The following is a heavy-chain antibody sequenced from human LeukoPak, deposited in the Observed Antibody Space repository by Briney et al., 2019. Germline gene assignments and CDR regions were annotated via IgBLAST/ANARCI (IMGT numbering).Heavy chain of an antibody. J-gene: IGHJ4*02. CDR3: ARDSDGIDY. CDR2: IWYDGSNK. CDR1: GFTFSSYG. V-gene: IGHV3-33*01. D-gene: IGHD4-17*01. Sequence: GGSLRLSCAASGFTFSSYGMHWVRQAPGKGLEWVAVIWYDGSNKYYADSVKGRFPISRDNSKNTLYLQMNSLRAEDTAVYYCARDSDGIDYWGQGTLVTVSS.